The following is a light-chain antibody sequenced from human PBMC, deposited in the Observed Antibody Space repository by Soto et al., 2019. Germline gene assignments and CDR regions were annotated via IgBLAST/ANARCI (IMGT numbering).Light chain of an antibody. CDR3: QQYDNWPLP. CDR2: GAS. CDR1: QSVSSY. J-gene: IGKJ5*01. Sequence: EIVLTQSPATLSLSPGERAILSCRASQSVSSYLAWYQQKPGQAPRLLIYGASTRATGIPARFSGSGSGTEFTLTNSSLQSEDFAVYYCQQYDNWPLPFGQGTRLEIK. V-gene: IGKV3-15*01.